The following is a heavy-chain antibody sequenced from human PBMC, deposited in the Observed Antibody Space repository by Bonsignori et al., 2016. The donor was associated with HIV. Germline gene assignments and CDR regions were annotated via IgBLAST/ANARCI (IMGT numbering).Heavy chain of an antibody. J-gene: IGHJ4*02. CDR3: ARDSRGCTDY. V-gene: IGHV4-39*07. Sequence: RQAPGKGLEWIGSIYYSGSTYYNPSLKSRVTISVDTSKNQFSLKLSSVTAADTAVYYCARDSRGCTDYWGQGTLVTVSS. CDR2: IYYSGST. D-gene: IGHD6-19*01.